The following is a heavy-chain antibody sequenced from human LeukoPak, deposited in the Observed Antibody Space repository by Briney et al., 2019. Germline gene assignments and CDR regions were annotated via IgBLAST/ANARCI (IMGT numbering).Heavy chain of an antibody. J-gene: IGHJ6*03. Sequence: ASVKVSCKASGYTFTSYGISWVRQAPGQGLEWMGWISAYNGNTNYAQKPQGRVTMTTDTSTSTAYMELRSLRSDDTAVYYCARERGVTIGDYYYYYYVDVWGKGTTVTASS. CDR3: ARERGVTIGDYYYYYYVDV. CDR1: GYTFTSYG. V-gene: IGHV1-18*01. CDR2: ISAYNGNT. D-gene: IGHD2-21*02.